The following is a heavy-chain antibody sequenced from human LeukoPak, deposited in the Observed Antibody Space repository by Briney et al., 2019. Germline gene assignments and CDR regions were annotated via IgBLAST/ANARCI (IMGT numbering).Heavy chain of an antibody. CDR2: ISSSGSTI. V-gene: IGHV3-11*01. Sequence: GGSLRLSCAASGFTFSDYYMSWIRQAPGKGREWVSYISSSGSTIYYADSVRGRFTISRDNAKNSLYLQMNSLRGEDTAVYYCAREISGERTYYFDYWGQGTLVTVSS. D-gene: IGHD1-26*01. J-gene: IGHJ4*02. CDR3: AREISGERTYYFDY. CDR1: GFTFSDYY.